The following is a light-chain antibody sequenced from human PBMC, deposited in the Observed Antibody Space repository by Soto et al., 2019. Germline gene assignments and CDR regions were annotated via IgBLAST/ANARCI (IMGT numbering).Light chain of an antibody. CDR1: NSDVGGYNY. CDR2: GVS. V-gene: IGLV2-11*01. J-gene: IGLJ2*01. Sequence: QSVLTQPRSVSGSPGQSVTISCTGTNSDVGGYNYVSWYQQYPGKAPKLMISGVSERPSGVPDRFSGSKSGNTASLTISGLQAEDEADYYCQSYDSSLSGFVLFGGGTKLTVL. CDR3: QSYDSSLSGFVL.